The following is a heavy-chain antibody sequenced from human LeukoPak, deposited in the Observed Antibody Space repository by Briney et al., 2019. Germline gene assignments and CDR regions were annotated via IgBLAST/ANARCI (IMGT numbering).Heavy chain of an antibody. CDR2: ISSSSSSI. Sequence: GGSLRLSCAASGFTLSSYSMNWVRQAPGKGLEWVSYISSSSSSIYYADSVKGRFSISRDNAKNSLYLQMNSLRVEDTAVYYCAKYGSGGYYIAFDMWGQGTKVTVSS. V-gene: IGHV3-48*01. CDR3: AKYGSGGYYIAFDM. D-gene: IGHD3-22*01. CDR1: GFTLSSYS. J-gene: IGHJ3*02.